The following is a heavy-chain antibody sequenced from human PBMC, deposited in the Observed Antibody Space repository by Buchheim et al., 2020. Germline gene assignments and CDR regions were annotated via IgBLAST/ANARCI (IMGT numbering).Heavy chain of an antibody. D-gene: IGHD4-23*01. CDR3: ARDKLAYDYGMDV. CDR1: GFTFGDHQ. V-gene: IGHV3-11*01. J-gene: IGHJ6*02. Sequence: QEQLVESGGGLVKPGGSLRLSCAASGFTFGDHQMTWVRQAPGKGLEWVSYISKSGRAVYYADSVRGRFTISRDHTKKSLYLEMTSLTPEDTAVYYCARDKLAYDYGMDVWGHGTT. CDR2: ISKSGRAV.